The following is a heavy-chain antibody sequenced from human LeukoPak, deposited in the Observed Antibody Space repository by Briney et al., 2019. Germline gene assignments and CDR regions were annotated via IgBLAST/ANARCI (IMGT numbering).Heavy chain of an antibody. V-gene: IGHV3-7*03. CDR2: IKQDGSEI. D-gene: IGHD2-2*01. CDR1: GFTFTRYW. Sequence: GGSLRLSCAASGFTFTRYWMSWVRQAPGKGLEWVANIKQDGSEIDSVDSMKGRFTISRDNAKNSLYLQMNSLRAEDTAVYYCAKIYCTTTTCPSYWYGMDVWGQGTTVTVSS. CDR3: AKIYCTTTTCPSYWYGMDV. J-gene: IGHJ6*02.